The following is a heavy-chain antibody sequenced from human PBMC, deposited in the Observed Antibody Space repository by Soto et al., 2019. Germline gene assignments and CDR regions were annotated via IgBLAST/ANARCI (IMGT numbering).Heavy chain of an antibody. CDR3: AWQSRDTPMVPFSH. D-gene: IGHD2-15*01. V-gene: IGHV1-69*01. J-gene: IGHJ4*02. CDR1: GGTADRFA. Sequence: QVHLEQSGADVRKPGSSVRVSCKASGGTADRFAMSWVRQAPGEGLEWMGGITPLFRTPHYAQKFQGRVNITADGSSNATYMDLGSLTFDDTAVYYCAWQSRDTPMVPFSHWGQGTLVTVSS. CDR2: ITPLFRTP.